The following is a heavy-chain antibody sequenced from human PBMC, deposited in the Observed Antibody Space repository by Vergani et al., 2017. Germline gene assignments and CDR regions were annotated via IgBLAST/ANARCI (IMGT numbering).Heavy chain of an antibody. CDR3: ARGGGAIFGVVDY. Sequence: VQLVETGGGLIQPGGSLRLSCAASGFSVSSNYMSWVRQAPGKGLEWVSVIYSGGSTYYADSVKGRFTISRDNSKNTLYLQMNSLRAEDTAVYYCARGGGAIFGVVDYWGQGTLVTVSS. D-gene: IGHD3-3*01. CDR2: IYSGGST. CDR1: GFSVSSNY. J-gene: IGHJ4*02. V-gene: IGHV3-53*02.